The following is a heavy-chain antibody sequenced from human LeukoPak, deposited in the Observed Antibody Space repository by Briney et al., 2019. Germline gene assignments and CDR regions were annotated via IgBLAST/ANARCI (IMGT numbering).Heavy chain of an antibody. CDR1: GGSISSDY. Sequence: PSETLSLTCTVSGGSISSDYWSWIRQPPGKGLEWIGYIYYSGSTNYNPSLKSRVTISVDTSKNQFSLKLSSVTAADTAVYYCARAIYDYGDQGAFDIWGQGTMVTVSS. CDR3: ARAIYDYGDQGAFDI. J-gene: IGHJ3*02. V-gene: IGHV4-59*01. CDR2: IYYSGST. D-gene: IGHD4-17*01.